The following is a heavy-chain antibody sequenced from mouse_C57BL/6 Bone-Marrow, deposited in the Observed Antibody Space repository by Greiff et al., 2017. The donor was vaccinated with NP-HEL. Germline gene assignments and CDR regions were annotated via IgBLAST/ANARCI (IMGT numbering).Heavy chain of an antibody. CDR1: GFTFTDYY. J-gene: IGHJ4*01. Sequence: EVKLVESGGGLVQPGGSLSLSCAASGFTFTDYYMSWVRQPPGKALEWLGFIRNKANGYTTEYSASVKGRFTISRDNSQSILYLQMNALRAEDSATYYCARYDYDGPYAMDYWGQGTSVTVSS. D-gene: IGHD2-4*01. V-gene: IGHV7-3*01. CDR2: IRNKANGYTT. CDR3: ARYDYDGPYAMDY.